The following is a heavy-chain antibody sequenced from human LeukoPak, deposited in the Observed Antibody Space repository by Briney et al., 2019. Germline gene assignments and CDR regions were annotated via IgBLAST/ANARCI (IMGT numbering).Heavy chain of an antibody. Sequence: GGSLRLSCAASGNYWMHWVRQAPGKGLEWVSGISGSGGSTYYADSVKGRFTISRDNSKNTLYLQMNSLRAEDTAVYYCAKEGLLWLRYFDHWGQGTLVTVSS. CDR2: ISGSGGST. V-gene: IGHV3-23*01. J-gene: IGHJ4*02. D-gene: IGHD3-10*01. CDR1: GNYW. CDR3: AKEGLLWLRYFDH.